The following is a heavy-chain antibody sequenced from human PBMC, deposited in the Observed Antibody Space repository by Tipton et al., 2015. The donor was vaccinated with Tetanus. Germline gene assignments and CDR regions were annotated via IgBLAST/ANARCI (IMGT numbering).Heavy chain of an antibody. CDR3: ARTSGYMGSDC. D-gene: IGHD3-3*01. J-gene: IGHJ4*02. CDR1: GGSISTYH. CDR2: IDYFGST. V-gene: IGHV4-59*01. Sequence: TLSLTCTVSGGSISTYHWNWIRQSPGKGLEWIGYIDYFGSTKYNPSLKSRVAMSEDTSKNQLSLRLNSVTSADTAVYYCARTSGYMGSDCWGQGTLVTVTS.